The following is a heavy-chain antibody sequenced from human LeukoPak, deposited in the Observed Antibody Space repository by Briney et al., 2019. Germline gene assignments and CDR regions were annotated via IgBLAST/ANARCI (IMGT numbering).Heavy chain of an antibody. CDR2: IYYSGST. V-gene: IGHV4-31*03. Sequence: SEALSLTCTVSGGSISSGGYYWSWIRQHPGKGLEWIGYIYYSGSTYYNPSLKSRVTISVDTSKSQFSLKLSSVTAADTAVYYCARDGVVMGLGAFDIWGQGTMVTVSS. J-gene: IGHJ3*02. CDR3: ARDGVVMGLGAFDI. D-gene: IGHD3-3*01. CDR1: GGSISSGGYY.